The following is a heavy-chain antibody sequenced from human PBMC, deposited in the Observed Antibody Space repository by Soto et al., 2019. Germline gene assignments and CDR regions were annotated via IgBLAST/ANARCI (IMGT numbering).Heavy chain of an antibody. D-gene: IGHD6-13*01. Sequence: PSETLSLTCTVSGGSISSYYWSWIRQPPGKGLEWIGYIYYSGSTNYNPSLKSRVTISVDTSKNQFSLKLSSVTAADTAVYYCASTVPYSSSYYFDSWGQGTQVTVSS. J-gene: IGHJ4*02. CDR2: IYYSGST. CDR3: ASTVPYSSSYYFDS. CDR1: GGSISSYY. V-gene: IGHV4-59*01.